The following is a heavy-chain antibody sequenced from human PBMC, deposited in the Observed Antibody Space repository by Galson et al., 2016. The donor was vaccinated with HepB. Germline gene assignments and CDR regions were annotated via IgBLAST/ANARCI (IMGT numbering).Heavy chain of an antibody. V-gene: IGHV5-10-1*01. J-gene: IGHJ4*01. Sequence: QSGAEVKKPGESLRISCKGSGYSFTTYWISWVRQMPGKGLEWMGRIDPSDSYTNYSPSFQGHVTISTAKSNSTAYLQLSSREASDSAMYYCSIGRCEPYGDYRGPPTLVTVT. D-gene: IGHD1-26*01. CDR3: SIGRCEPYGDY. CDR2: IDPSDSYT. CDR1: GYSFTTYW.